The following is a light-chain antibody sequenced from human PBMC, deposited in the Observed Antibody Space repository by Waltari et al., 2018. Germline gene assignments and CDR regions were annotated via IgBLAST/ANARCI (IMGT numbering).Light chain of an antibody. CDR3: QQYISWPWT. V-gene: IGKV3-15*01. J-gene: IGKJ1*01. Sequence: VMTQSPATLSVSPGERATLTCRASQSVSRNLAWYQQKPGQAPRLLIYGAYTRGTGIPARVSGSGSGTEFSLTISSLQSEDFAVYYCQQYISWPWTFGQGTKVEIK. CDR2: GAY. CDR1: QSVSRN.